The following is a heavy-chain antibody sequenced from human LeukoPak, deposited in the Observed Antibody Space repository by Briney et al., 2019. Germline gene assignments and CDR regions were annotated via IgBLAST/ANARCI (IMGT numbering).Heavy chain of an antibody. Sequence: GESLRLSCTASGFTFSSSWMSWVRQAPGKGLEWVSVISDSGSITYYADSVKGRFTISRDNSKNTLFLQMNSLRAEDTAVYYCAKDARRTSGWYFFDYWGQGTLVTVSS. CDR3: AKDARRTSGWYFFDY. V-gene: IGHV3-23*01. CDR2: ISDSGSIT. CDR1: GFTFSSSW. D-gene: IGHD6-19*01. J-gene: IGHJ4*02.